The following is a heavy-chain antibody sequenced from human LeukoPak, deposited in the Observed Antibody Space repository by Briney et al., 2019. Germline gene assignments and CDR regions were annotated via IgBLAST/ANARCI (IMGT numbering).Heavy chain of an antibody. Sequence: EPSETLSLTCTVSGGSISSSSYYWGWIRQPPGKGLEWIGSIYYSGSTYYNPSLKSRVTISVDTSKNQFSLKLSSVTAADTAVYYCARMVRGVKLDYWGQGTLVTVSS. V-gene: IGHV4-39*07. D-gene: IGHD3-10*01. CDR2: IYYSGST. CDR3: ARMVRGVKLDY. CDR1: GGSISSSSYY. J-gene: IGHJ4*02.